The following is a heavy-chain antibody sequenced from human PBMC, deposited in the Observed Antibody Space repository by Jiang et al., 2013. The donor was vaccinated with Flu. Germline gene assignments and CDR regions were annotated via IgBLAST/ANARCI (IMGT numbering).Heavy chain of an antibody. CDR2: IIPILGIA. Sequence: GAEVKKPGSSVKVSCKASGGTFSSYAISWVRQAPGQGLEWMGGIIPILGIANYAQKFQGRVTITADKSTSTAYMELSSLRSEDTAVYYCARDKGPDYYDSSGYYYGGWFDPWGQGTLVTVSS. D-gene: IGHD3-22*01. J-gene: IGHJ5*02. CDR1: GGTFSSYA. CDR3: ARDKGPDYYDSSGYYYGGWFDP. V-gene: IGHV1-69*10.